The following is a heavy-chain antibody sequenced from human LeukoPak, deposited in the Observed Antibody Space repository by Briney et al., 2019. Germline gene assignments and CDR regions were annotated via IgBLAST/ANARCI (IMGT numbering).Heavy chain of an antibody. CDR1: GGSFSGYY. CDR2: INHSGST. CDR3: AYLTTVTNY. D-gene: IGHD4-11*01. J-gene: IGHJ4*02. Sequence: SETLSLTCAVYGGSFSGYYWSWIRQPPGKGLVWIGEINHSGSTNYNPSLKSRVTISVDTSKNQFSLKLSSVTAADTAVYYCAYLTTVTNYWGQGTLVTVSS. V-gene: IGHV4-34*01.